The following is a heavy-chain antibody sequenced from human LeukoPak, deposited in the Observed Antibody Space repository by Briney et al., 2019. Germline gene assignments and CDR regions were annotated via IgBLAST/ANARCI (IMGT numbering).Heavy chain of an antibody. CDR3: ARESSGNYYVGFDY. D-gene: IGHD1-26*01. Sequence: GGSLRLSCAASGFTVSSYEMNWVRRAPGKGLEWVSYISSSGSTIYYADSVKGRFTISRDSAKNSLYLQMSSLRAEDTAVYYCARESSGNYYVGFDYWGQGTLVTVSS. CDR2: ISSSGSTI. V-gene: IGHV3-48*03. J-gene: IGHJ4*02. CDR1: GFTVSSYE.